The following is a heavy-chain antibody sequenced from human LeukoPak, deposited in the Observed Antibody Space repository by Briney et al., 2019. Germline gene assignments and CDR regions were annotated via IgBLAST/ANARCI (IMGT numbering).Heavy chain of an antibody. D-gene: IGHD4/OR15-4a*01. Sequence: PSETLSLTCTVSGGSISGHYWTWIRQHPGKGLEWIGYIYYSGSTYYNPSLKSRVTISVDTSKNQFSLKLSSVTAADTAVYYCARDVSGAMTWGQGTLVTVSS. J-gene: IGHJ4*02. CDR3: ARDVSGAMT. CDR1: GGSISGHY. V-gene: IGHV4-31*03. CDR2: IYYSGST.